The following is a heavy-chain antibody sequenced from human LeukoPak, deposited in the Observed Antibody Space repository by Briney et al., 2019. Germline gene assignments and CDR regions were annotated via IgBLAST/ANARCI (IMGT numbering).Heavy chain of an antibody. CDR2: ISGIGGST. J-gene: IGHJ4*02. CDR1: GFTFSSYA. V-gene: IGHV3-23*01. CDR3: AKRGVTGYKEAFDY. D-gene: IGHD3-9*01. Sequence: GGSLRPSCAASGFTFSSYAMSWVRQAPGKGLEWVSAISGIGGSTYYTDSVEGRFTISRDNSKNTLHLQMNSLRAEDTAVYYCAKRGVTGYKEAFDYWGQGTLVTVSS.